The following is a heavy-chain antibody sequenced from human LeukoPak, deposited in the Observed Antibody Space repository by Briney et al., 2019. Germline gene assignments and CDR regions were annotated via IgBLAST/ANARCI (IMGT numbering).Heavy chain of an antibody. CDR3: AAATGATAGSYAFDI. J-gene: IGHJ3*02. CDR1: GFTFTSSA. Sequence: ASVKVSCKASGFTFTSSAMQWVRQARGQRLEWIGWIVVGSGNTNYAQKFQERVTITRDMSTSTAYMELSSLRSEDTAVYYCAAATGATAGSYAFDIWGQGTMVTVSS. D-gene: IGHD1-26*01. V-gene: IGHV1-58*02. CDR2: IVVGSGNT.